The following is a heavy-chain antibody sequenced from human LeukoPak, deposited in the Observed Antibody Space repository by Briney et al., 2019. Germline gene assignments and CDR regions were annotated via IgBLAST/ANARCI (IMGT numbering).Heavy chain of an antibody. D-gene: IGHD2-15*01. J-gene: IGHJ4*02. CDR3: ARGLGYCSGGSCSN. CDR1: GGSISSSSYY. Sequence: SETLSLTCTVSGGSISSSSYYWGWIRQPPGKGLEWIGSIYYSGSTYYNPSLKSRVTISVDTSKNQFSLKLSSVTAADTAVYYCARGLGYCSGGSCSNWGQGTLVTVSS. CDR2: IYYSGST. V-gene: IGHV4-39*01.